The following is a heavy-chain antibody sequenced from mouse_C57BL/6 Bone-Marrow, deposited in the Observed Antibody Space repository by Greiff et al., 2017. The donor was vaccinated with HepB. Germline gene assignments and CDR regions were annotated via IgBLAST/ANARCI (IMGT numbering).Heavy chain of an antibody. CDR2: IYPRDGST. D-gene: IGHD1-1*01. Sequence: VQVVESGPELVKPGASVKLSCKASGYTFTSYDINWVKQRPGQGLEWIGWIYPRDGSTKYNEKFKGKATLTVDTSSSTAYMELHSLTSEDSAVYFCARRDSHFYYGSSPFDYWGQGTTLTVSS. CDR1: GYTFTSYD. J-gene: IGHJ2*01. CDR3: ARRDSHFYYGSSPFDY. V-gene: IGHV1-85*01.